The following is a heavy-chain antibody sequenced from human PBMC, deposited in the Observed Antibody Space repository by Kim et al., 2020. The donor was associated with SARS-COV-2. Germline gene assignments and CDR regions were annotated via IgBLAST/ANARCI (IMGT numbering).Heavy chain of an antibody. CDR1: GYTFTSYG. Sequence: ASVKVSCKASGYTFTSYGISWVRQAPGQGLEWMGWISAYNGNTNYAQKLQGRVTMTTDTSTSTAYMELRSLRSDDTAVYYCARVGSGTMDYYYYGMDVWGQGTTVTVSS. CDR2: ISAYNGNT. V-gene: IGHV1-18*01. CDR3: ARVGSGTMDYYYYGMDV. J-gene: IGHJ6*02. D-gene: IGHD1-1*01.